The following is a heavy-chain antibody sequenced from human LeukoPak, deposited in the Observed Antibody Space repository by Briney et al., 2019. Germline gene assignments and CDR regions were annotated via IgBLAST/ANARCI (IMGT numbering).Heavy chain of an antibody. Sequence: ASVTVSCKASGYTFTGYYMHWVRQAPGQGLEWMGWINPNSGGTNYAQTFQGRVTMTRDTSISTAYMELSRLRSDDTAVYYCARGYCSGGSCYELTDYWGQGTLVTVSS. CDR3: ARGYCSGGSCYELTDY. J-gene: IGHJ4*02. D-gene: IGHD2-15*01. V-gene: IGHV1-2*02. CDR1: GYTFTGYY. CDR2: INPNSGGT.